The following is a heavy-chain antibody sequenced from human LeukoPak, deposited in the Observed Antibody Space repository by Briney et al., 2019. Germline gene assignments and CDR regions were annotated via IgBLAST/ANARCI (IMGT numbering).Heavy chain of an antibody. D-gene: IGHD6-13*01. V-gene: IGHV5-51*01. Sequence: GASLKISCKGSGYRFTSYWIGWVRQMPGKGLEWMGIIYPGDSDTRYSPSFQGQVTISADKSISTAYLQWSSLKASDTAMYYCARLSFPGIAAAGGNYYYYYYMDVWGKGTTVTVSS. CDR3: ARLSFPGIAAAGGNYYYYYYMDV. CDR1: GYRFTSYW. CDR2: IYPGDSDT. J-gene: IGHJ6*03.